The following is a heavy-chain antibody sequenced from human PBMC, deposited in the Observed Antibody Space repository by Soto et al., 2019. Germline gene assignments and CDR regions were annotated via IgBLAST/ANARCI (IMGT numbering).Heavy chain of an antibody. CDR2: INPMGGST. V-gene: IGHV1-46*01. J-gene: IGHJ5*02. Sequence: GPVKVSCKASGYTFINYYIHWVRQAPGQGLEWMAIINPMGGSTNYAQEFQGRDTLTSDTSTSTVYMELSSLRFEDTALFYCARDLAAGDLWGQGTLVTVSS. CDR3: ARDLAAGDL. D-gene: IGHD6-13*01. CDR1: GYTFINYY.